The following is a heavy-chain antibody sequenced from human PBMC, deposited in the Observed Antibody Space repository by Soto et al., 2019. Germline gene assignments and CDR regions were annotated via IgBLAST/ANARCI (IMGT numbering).Heavy chain of an antibody. J-gene: IGHJ4*01. V-gene: IGHV4-4*02. CDR2: IYRSGTT. D-gene: IGHD6-19*01. Sequence: QVQLQESGPGLVKPSGTLSLACAVFGASISDDNWWSWVRQPPGKGLEWIGEIYRSGTTNYNSSLESRVTISMDKSRNQISLKLSSVAAADSAIYYCARHVGVPGTRGFDYWGQGTRVTV. CDR3: ARHVGVPGTRGFDY. CDR1: GASISDDNW.